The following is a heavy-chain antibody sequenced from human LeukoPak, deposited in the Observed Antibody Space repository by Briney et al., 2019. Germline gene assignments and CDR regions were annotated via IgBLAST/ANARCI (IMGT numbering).Heavy chain of an antibody. CDR3: ARDPAMVRALSNGMDV. CDR2: IYTSGST. D-gene: IGHD3-10*01. J-gene: IGHJ6*02. CDR1: GGSISSGSYY. Sequence: PSETLSLTCTVSGGSISSGSYYWSWIRQPAGKGLEWIGRIYTSGSTYYNPSLKSRVTISVDTSKNQFSLKLSSVPAADKAVYYCARDPAMVRALSNGMDVWGQGTTVTVSS. V-gene: IGHV4-61*02.